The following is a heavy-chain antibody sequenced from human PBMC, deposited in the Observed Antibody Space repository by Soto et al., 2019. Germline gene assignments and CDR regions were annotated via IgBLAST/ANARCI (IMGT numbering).Heavy chain of an antibody. J-gene: IGHJ6*02. CDR2: IYYSGST. CDR1: GGSISSGGYY. V-gene: IGHV4-31*03. Sequence: SETLSLTCTVSGGSISSGGYYWSWIRQHPGKGLEWIGYIYYSGSTYYNPSLKSRVTISVDTSKNQFSLKLSSVTAADTAVYYCARGPTIPYYYGMDVWGQGTTVTVSS. CDR3: ARGPTIPYYYGMDV. D-gene: IGHD3-10*01.